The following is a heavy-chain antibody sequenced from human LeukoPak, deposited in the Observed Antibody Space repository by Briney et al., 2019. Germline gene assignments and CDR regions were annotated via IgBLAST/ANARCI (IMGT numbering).Heavy chain of an antibody. Sequence: SETLSLACAVYGGSFSGYYWSWIRQPPGKGLEWIGEINHSGSTNYNPSLKSRVTISVDTSKNQFSLKLSSVTAADTAVYYCARGRGYSYGFFDYWGQGTLVTVSS. J-gene: IGHJ4*02. CDR3: ARGRGYSYGFFDY. V-gene: IGHV4-34*01. D-gene: IGHD5-18*01. CDR2: INHSGST. CDR1: GGSFSGYY.